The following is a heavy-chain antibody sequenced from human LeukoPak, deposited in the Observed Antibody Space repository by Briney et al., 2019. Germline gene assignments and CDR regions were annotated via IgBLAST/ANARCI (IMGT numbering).Heavy chain of an antibody. Sequence: PGGSLSLSCAASGFTFSNYYMSWIRQAPGQGLEWDSYISSSGSTIYYADSVKGRFTISRDNAKNSLYLQMNSLRAEDTAVYYCARDLYDTLTGPKLGAFDIWGQGTMVTVSS. J-gene: IGHJ3*02. CDR1: GFTFSNYY. D-gene: IGHD3-9*01. CDR3: ARDLYDTLTGPKLGAFDI. CDR2: ISSSGSTI. V-gene: IGHV3-11*04.